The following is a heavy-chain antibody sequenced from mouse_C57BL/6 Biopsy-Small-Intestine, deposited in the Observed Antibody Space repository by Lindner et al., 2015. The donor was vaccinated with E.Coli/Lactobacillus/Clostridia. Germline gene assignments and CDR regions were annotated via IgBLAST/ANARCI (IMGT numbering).Heavy chain of an antibody. CDR3: ARHLYYVMGY. CDR1: GFIFSTYG. Sequence: VQLQESGGDLVKPGGSLKLSCAASGFIFSTYGMSWVRQTPDKRLEWVATISSGGSYTYYVDSVKGRFTISRDNAKNTLYLQMTSLRPGDTAVYYCARHLYYVMGYWGQGTSVTVSS. V-gene: IGHV5-6*01. CDR2: ISSGGSYT. J-gene: IGHJ4*01.